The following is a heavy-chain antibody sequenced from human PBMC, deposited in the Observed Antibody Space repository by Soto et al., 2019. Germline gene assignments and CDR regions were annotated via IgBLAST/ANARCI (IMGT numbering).Heavy chain of an antibody. J-gene: IGHJ4*02. V-gene: IGHV3-74*01. CDR2: INGDGSTT. CDR3: AKVTLSTCNGHWCYYFDY. Sequence: GGSLRLSCAASGFTFSSYWMYWVRQAPGKGLVWVSRINGDGSTTNYADSVKGRFTISRDNSRNILYLLMNSLRVEDTAIYFCAKVTLSTCNGHWCYYFDYWGQGSPVTVSS. CDR1: GFTFSSYW. D-gene: IGHD1-1*01.